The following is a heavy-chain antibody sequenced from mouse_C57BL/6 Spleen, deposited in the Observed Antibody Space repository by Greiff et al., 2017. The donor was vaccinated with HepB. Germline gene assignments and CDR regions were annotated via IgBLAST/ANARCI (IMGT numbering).Heavy chain of an antibody. CDR2: IEPETGGT. J-gene: IGHJ4*01. D-gene: IGHD1-1*01. CDR3: TRGYYGSSLVYAMDY. V-gene: IGHV1-15*01. CDR1: GYTFTDYE. Sequence: QVQLKESGAELVRPGASVTLSCKASGYTFTDYEMHWVKQTPVHGLEWIGAIEPETGGTAYNQKFKGKAILTADKSSSTAYMELRSLTSEDSDVSYCTRGYYGSSLVYAMDYWGQGTSVTVSS.